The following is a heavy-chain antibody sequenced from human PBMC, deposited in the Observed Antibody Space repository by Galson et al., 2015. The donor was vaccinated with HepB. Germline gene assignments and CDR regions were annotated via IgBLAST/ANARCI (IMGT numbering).Heavy chain of an antibody. CDR3: ARRRCSSSSCFFDY. CDR2: IKQDGSEK. Sequence: SLRLSCAASGFTFSSYWMSWVRQAPGKGLEWVANIKQDGSEKYYVDSVKGRFTISRDNAKNSLYLQMNSLRAEDTAVYYCARRRCSSSSCFFDYWGQGSLVTVSS. D-gene: IGHD2-2*01. CDR1: GFTFSSYW. J-gene: IGHJ4*02. V-gene: IGHV3-7*03.